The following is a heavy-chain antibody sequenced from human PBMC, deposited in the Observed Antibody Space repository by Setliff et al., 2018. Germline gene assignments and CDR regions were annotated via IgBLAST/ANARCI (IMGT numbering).Heavy chain of an antibody. J-gene: IGHJ4*02. Sequence: SVKVSCKASGDTFRSYGINWVRQAPGQGLEWMGRIIPIFGRTEYAQKFQGRVTITAEESMTTAYMELSSVRFEDTAVYYCARDTRDRYDTSGHYLSLDYWGQGTLVTVSS. V-gene: IGHV1-69*13. D-gene: IGHD6-19*01. CDR1: GDTFRSYG. CDR2: IIPIFGRT. CDR3: ARDTRDRYDTSGHYLSLDY.